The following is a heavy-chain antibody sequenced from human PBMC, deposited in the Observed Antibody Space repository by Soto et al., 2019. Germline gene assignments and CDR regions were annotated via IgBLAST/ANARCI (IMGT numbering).Heavy chain of an antibody. Sequence: ASVKVSCKASGYTFTNFGVTWVRRAPGQGLEWMGWISAYTDTPNYAQKFQGRVTMTIDTSTSTAYMELSSLRSEDTAVYYCATLIYDYVWGSYEAPSSNWGQGTLVTVSS. D-gene: IGHD3-16*01. CDR2: ISAYTDTP. J-gene: IGHJ1*01. CDR3: ATLIYDYVWGSYEAPSSN. CDR1: GYTFTNFG. V-gene: IGHV1-18*01.